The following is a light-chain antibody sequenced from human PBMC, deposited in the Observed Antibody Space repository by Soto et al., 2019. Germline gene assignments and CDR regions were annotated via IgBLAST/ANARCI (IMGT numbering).Light chain of an antibody. Sequence: QSALTQPRSVSGSPGQSVTISCTGTSSDVGGYNYVSWYQQHPGKAPKLMICDVSKRPSGVPDRFSGSKSGNTASLTISGLQAEDEADYYCCSYAGSYTFVFGTGTK. CDR2: DVS. CDR3: CSYAGSYTFV. J-gene: IGLJ1*01. CDR1: SSDVGGYNY. V-gene: IGLV2-11*01.